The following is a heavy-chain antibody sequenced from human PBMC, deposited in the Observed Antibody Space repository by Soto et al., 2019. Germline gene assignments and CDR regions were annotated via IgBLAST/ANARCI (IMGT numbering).Heavy chain of an antibody. CDR3: AHRGPLNTKWDKGILDS. CDR1: GFSLSTSGVG. Sequence: QITLKESGPTLVKPTQTLTLTCTFSGFSLSTSGVGVGWIRQPPGKALEWLVFIYWDDDKRYSPSLRSRLTITKXXSXNXXVLTMTNMDPVDTATYFCAHRGPLNTKWDKGILDSWGQGTLVTVSS. D-gene: IGHD1-26*01. CDR2: IYWDDDK. J-gene: IGHJ4*02. V-gene: IGHV2-5*02.